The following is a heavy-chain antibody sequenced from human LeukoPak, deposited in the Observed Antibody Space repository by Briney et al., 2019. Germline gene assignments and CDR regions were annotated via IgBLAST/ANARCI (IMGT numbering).Heavy chain of an antibody. CDR1: GFTFSSYG. V-gene: IGHV3-30*03. J-gene: IGHJ1*01. D-gene: IGHD1-26*01. CDR2: ISYDGSNK. Sequence: GGSLRLSCAASGFTFSSYGMHWVRQAPGKGLEWVAVISYDGSNKYYADSVKGRFTISRDNSKNTLYLQMNSLRAEDTAVYYCARGGSYSEYFQHWGQGTLVTVSS. CDR3: ARGGSYSEYFQH.